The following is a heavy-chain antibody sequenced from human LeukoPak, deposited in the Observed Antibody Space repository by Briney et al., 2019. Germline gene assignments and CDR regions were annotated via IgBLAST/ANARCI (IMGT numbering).Heavy chain of an antibody. CDR3: ATLWFGELFPVDY. Sequence: SETLSLTCTVSGGSISSSSYYWGWIRQPPGKGLEWIGSIYYSGSAYYNPSLKSRVTISVDTSKNQFSLKLSSVTAADTAVYYCATLWFGELFPVDYWGQGTLVTVSS. V-gene: IGHV4-39*01. CDR1: GGSISSSSYY. J-gene: IGHJ4*02. CDR2: IYYSGSA. D-gene: IGHD3-10*01.